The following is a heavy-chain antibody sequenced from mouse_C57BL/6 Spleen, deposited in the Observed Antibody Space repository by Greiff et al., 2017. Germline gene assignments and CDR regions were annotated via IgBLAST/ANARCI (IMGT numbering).Heavy chain of an antibody. Sequence: QLQQPGAELVKPGASVKLSCKASGYTFTSYWMQWVKQRPGQGLEWIGEIDPSDSYTNYNQKFKGKATLTVDTSSSTAYMQLSSLTSEDSAVYYCARGRGLFAYWGQGTLVTVSA. CDR2: IDPSDSYT. D-gene: IGHD3-3*01. CDR3: ARGRGLFAY. V-gene: IGHV1-50*01. CDR1: GYTFTSYW. J-gene: IGHJ3*01.